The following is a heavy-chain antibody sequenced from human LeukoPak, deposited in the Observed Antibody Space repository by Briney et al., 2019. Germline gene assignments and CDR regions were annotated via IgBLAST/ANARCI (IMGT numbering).Heavy chain of an antibody. J-gene: IGHJ4*02. Sequence: GGSLRLSCAASGFTFSSYAMHWVRQAPGKGLEWVAVISYDGSNEYYADSVKGRFTISRDNSKNTLYLQMNSLRAEDTAVYYCARDGEAYCSSTSCPYYLDYWGQGTLVTVSS. V-gene: IGHV3-30*04. CDR2: ISYDGSNE. D-gene: IGHD2-2*01. CDR3: ARDGEAYCSSTSCPYYLDY. CDR1: GFTFSSYA.